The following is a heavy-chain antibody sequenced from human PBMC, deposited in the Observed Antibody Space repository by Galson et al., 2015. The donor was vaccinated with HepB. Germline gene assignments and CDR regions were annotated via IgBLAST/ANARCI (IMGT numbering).Heavy chain of an antibody. J-gene: IGHJ4*02. CDR2: ISADNGKT. CDR1: GYTFTTYG. D-gene: IGHD5-18*01. V-gene: IGHV1-18*01. Sequence: SVKVSCKASGYTFTTYGISWVRQAPGQGLEWMGWISADNGKTNYAQKFQGRVTMITDTSTNTAFMELRSLRSDDTAVYYCARGGYSQGKFDYWGQGTLVTVSS. CDR3: ARGGYSQGKFDY.